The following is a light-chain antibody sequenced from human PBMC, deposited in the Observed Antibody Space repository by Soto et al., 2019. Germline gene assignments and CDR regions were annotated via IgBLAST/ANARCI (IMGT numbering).Light chain of an antibody. J-gene: IGLJ1*01. CDR3: PSYPHRNPPV. V-gene: IGLV2-14*03. CDR2: EVS. Sequence: QSVLIQPAPVSGSPGQSLTISCSGTASDIGSQDHVAWYQQYPGKAPKVLIYEVSNRPSGVADRFSASKSGNTASLTISGLQAEDEADYSCPSYPHRNPPVLGPGTKVTVL. CDR1: ASDIGSQDH.